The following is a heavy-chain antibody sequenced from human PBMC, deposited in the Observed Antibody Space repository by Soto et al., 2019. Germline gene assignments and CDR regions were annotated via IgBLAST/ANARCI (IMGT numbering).Heavy chain of an antibody. CDR1: GGSISSGGYY. Sequence: QVQLQESGPGLVKPSQTLSLTCTVSGGSISSGGYYWSWIRQHPGKGLEWIGYIYYSGSTYYNPALKSRVTISVDTSKNQSSLKLSSVTAADTAVYYCARVRVSRGNSWRDSWGHGTLVTVSS. V-gene: IGHV4-31*03. CDR3: ARVRVSRGNSWRDS. J-gene: IGHJ5*01. CDR2: IYYSGST. D-gene: IGHD3-3*01.